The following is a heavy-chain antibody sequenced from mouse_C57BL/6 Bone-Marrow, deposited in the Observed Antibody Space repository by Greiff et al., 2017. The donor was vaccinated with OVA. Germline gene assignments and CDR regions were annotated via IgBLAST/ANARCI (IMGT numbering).Heavy chain of an antibody. CDR3: NYFDY. V-gene: IGHV5-4*03. CDR1: GFTFSGYA. Sequence: EVKLVESGGGLVKPGGSLKLSCAASGFTFSGYAMSWVRQTPEKRLEWVATISDGGSYTYYPDNVKGRFTISRDNAKNNLYLQMSHLKSEDTAMYYCNYFDYWGQGTTLTVSS. CDR2: ISDGGSYT. J-gene: IGHJ2*01.